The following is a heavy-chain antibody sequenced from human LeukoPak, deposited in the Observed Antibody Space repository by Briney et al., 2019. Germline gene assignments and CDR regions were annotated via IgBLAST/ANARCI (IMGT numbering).Heavy chain of an antibody. CDR3: TTDPSGSSWYEGGYYFDY. J-gene: IGHJ4*02. CDR1: GFTFSSYG. V-gene: IGHV3-30*02. Sequence: GGSLRLSCAASGFTFSSYGMHWVRQAPGKGLEWVAFIRYDGSNKYYADSVKGRFTISRDNSKNTLYLQMNSLRAEDTAVYYCTTDPSGSSWYEGGYYFDYWGQGTLVTVSS. CDR2: IRYDGSNK. D-gene: IGHD6-13*01.